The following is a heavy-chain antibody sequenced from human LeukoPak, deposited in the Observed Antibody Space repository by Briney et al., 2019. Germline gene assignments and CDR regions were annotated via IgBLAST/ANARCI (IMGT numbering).Heavy chain of an antibody. V-gene: IGHV3-30*18. D-gene: IGHD4-17*01. CDR1: GFNFSNHG. Sequence: GGSLRLSCAASGFNFSNHGIHWVRQAPGKGLDWVAVISHDGSQTYYTDSAKGRFTVSRDNSKNTMYLQLNSLRVEDTAMYFCAKDKIDGDYVTPFVYWGEGTLVTVSS. J-gene: IGHJ4*02. CDR3: AKDKIDGDYVTPFVY. CDR2: ISHDGSQT.